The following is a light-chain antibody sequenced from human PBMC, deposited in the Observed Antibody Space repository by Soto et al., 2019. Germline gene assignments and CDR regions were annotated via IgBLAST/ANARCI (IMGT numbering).Light chain of an antibody. Sequence: EGVLTQSPGTLSLSPGEGATLSCRSSQSVIRNYLAWYQKKPGQAPRLLIYGASSRATGIPDRFSGSGSGTGFTLTISRLEPEDFAVYYCHQYNFWPTFGQGTKVEIK. CDR2: GAS. V-gene: IGKV3-20*01. CDR1: QSVIRNY. CDR3: HQYNFWPT. J-gene: IGKJ1*01.